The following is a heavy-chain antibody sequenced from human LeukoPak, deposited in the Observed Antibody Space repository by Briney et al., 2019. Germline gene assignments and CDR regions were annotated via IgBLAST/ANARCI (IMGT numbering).Heavy chain of an antibody. Sequence: ASVKVSCKASGYTFTSYAMHWVRQAHGQRLEWMGWINAGNGNTKYSQKFQGRVTITRDTSASTAYMELSSLRSEDTAVYYCATSAGLRYFDWGFDYWGQGTLVTVSS. CDR3: ATSAGLRYFDWGFDY. CDR2: INAGNGNT. V-gene: IGHV1-3*01. CDR1: GYTFTSYA. D-gene: IGHD3-9*01. J-gene: IGHJ4*02.